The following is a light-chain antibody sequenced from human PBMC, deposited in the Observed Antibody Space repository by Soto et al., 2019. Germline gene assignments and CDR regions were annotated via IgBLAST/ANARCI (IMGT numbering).Light chain of an antibody. CDR3: QQCYSSPRT. CDR1: QRISTY. J-gene: IGKJ1*01. V-gene: IGKV1-39*01. CDR2: AAS. Sequence: DIQMTQSPSTLSAGIGDRVTITCRASQRISTYLNWYQQKPGKAPTLLIYAASSLQSGVPSRFSGGGSGTDFTLTINTLQPEDFATYFCQQCYSSPRTFGQGTKVELK.